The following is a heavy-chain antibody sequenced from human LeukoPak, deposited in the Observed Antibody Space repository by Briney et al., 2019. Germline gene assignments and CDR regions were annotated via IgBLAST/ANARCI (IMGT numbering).Heavy chain of an antibody. J-gene: IGHJ4*02. CDR3: AKDQSIVVVVAATL. Sequence: GGSLRLSCAASGFTFNIYAMSWVRLAPGKGLEWVSAISGSGGSTYYADSVKGRFTISRDNSKNTLYLQMNSLRAEDTAVYYCAKDQSIVVVVAATLWGQGTLVTVSS. V-gene: IGHV3-23*01. CDR2: ISGSGGST. D-gene: IGHD2-15*01. CDR1: GFTFNIYA.